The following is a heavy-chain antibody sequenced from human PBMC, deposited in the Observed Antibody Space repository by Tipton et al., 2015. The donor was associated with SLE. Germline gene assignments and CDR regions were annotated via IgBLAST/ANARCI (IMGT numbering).Heavy chain of an antibody. CDR2: IYYSGST. D-gene: IGHD7-27*01. CDR1: GASISSFSYY. CDR3: ARIGGAGDLYYYYMDV. V-gene: IGHV4-39*07. Sequence: TLSLTCTVSGASISSFSYYWGWIRQPPGKGLEWIGSIYYSGSTYYNPSLKSRVTISVDTSKNQFSLKMTSVTAADTAVYYCARIGGAGDLYYYYMDVWGKGTTVTVSS. J-gene: IGHJ6*03.